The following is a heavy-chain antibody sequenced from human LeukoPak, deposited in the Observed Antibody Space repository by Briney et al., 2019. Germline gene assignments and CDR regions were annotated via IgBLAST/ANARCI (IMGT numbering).Heavy chain of an antibody. CDR2: IRGSGGST. CDR3: AKDRGVVVVAATLGYWFDP. J-gene: IGHJ5*02. Sequence: SGGSLRLSCAASGFTFSSYAMSWVRQAPGKGLEWVSAIRGSGGSTYYADSVKGRFTISRDNSKNTLYLQMNSLRAEDTAVYYCAKDRGVVVVAATLGYWFDPWGQGTLVTVSS. CDR1: GFTFSSYA. V-gene: IGHV3-23*01. D-gene: IGHD2-15*01.